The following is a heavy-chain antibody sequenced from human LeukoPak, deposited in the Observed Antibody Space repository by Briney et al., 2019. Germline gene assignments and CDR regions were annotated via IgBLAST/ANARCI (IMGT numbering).Heavy chain of an antibody. Sequence: ASVKVSCKASGYTFTGYYMHWVRQAPGQGLQWMGWIDPASGGTKYAQKFQGRVTMTRDKSISTAYMELSWLRSDDTAVYYCARGPLVSVYWGQGTLVTVSS. CDR2: IDPASGGT. CDR3: ARGPLVSVY. CDR1: GYTFTGYY. D-gene: IGHD5/OR15-5a*01. J-gene: IGHJ4*02. V-gene: IGHV1-2*02.